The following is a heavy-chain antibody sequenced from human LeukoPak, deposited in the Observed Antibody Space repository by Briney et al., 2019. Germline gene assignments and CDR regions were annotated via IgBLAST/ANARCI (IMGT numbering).Heavy chain of an antibody. CDR1: GFTFSSYA. D-gene: IGHD3-10*01. CDR3: ANPRIDYYGSGSYRH. CDR2: ISGSGGST. Sequence: GGSLRLSCAASGFTFSSYAMSWVRQAPGTGLEWVSAISGSGGSTYYADSVKGRFTISSDKSKNPLYLQMNSLRAEDTAVYYCANPRIDYYGSGSYRHWGQGTLVTVSS. V-gene: IGHV3-23*01. J-gene: IGHJ4*02.